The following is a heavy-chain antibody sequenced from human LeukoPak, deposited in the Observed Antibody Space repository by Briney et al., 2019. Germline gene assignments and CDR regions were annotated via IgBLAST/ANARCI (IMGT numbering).Heavy chain of an antibody. V-gene: IGHV7-4-1*02. CDR1: GYTFTSHS. D-gene: IGHD5/OR15-5a*01. CDR2: ITTNTGNP. Sequence: GASVKVSCKASGYTFTSHSISWLRQAPGQGLEWMGWITTNTGNPTYAQVFTGRFVFSLDTSFSTAYLQISILRAEDTAVYYCARDASTIRFDYWGQGTLVTVSS. CDR3: ARDASTIRFDY. J-gene: IGHJ4*02.